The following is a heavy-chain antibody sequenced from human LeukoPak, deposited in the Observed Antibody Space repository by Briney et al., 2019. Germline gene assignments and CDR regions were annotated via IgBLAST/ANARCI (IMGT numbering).Heavy chain of an antibody. J-gene: IGHJ4*02. Sequence: ASVKVSCKASGYTFTSYYMHWVRQAPGQGLEWMGIINPSGGSTSYAQKFQGRVTMTRDTSTSTVYMELSSLRSENTAVYYCARSRSLRYFDWLLSYWGQGTLVTVSS. D-gene: IGHD3-9*01. V-gene: IGHV1-46*01. CDR1: GYTFTSYY. CDR2: INPSGGST. CDR3: ARSRSLRYFDWLLSY.